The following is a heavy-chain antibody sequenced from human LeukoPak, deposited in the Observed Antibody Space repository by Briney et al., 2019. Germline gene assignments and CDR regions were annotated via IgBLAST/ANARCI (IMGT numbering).Heavy chain of an antibody. CDR2: IYYSGNS. CDR3: ARHSVDCSGSTCYDY. CDR1: GGSIRNYY. Sequence: PSETLSLTCTVSGGSIRNYYWSWIRRPPGKGLEWMGYIYYSGNSYYNPSLKSRLTISVDTSKNQFSLKLSSVTAADTAVYYCARHSVDCSGSTCYDYWGQGTVVTVSS. D-gene: IGHD2-15*01. J-gene: IGHJ4*02. V-gene: IGHV4-59*08.